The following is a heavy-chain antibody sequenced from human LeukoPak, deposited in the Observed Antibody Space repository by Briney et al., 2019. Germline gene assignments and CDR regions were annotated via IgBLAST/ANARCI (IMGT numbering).Heavy chain of an antibody. D-gene: IGHD3-3*01. J-gene: IGHJ6*03. CDR1: GFTFSSYS. CDR2: ISSNSSYI. V-gene: IGHV3-21*01. CDR3: ARGRENFWSGYPPYYYYYMDV. Sequence: GGSLRLSCAASGFTFSSYSMNWVRQAPGKGLEWVSSISSNSSYIFYADSVKGRFTISRDNAKNSLYLQMNSLRAEDTAVYYCARGRENFWSGYPPYYYYYMDVWGKGTTVTVSS.